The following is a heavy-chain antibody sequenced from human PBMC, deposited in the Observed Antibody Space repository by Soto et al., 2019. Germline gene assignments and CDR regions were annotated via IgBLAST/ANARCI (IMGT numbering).Heavy chain of an antibody. Sequence: SETLPLTCTVSGGSISSYYWNWIRQPPGKGLEWIGYIYYSGSTNYNPSLKSRVTISVDTSKNQFSLNLSSVTAADTAVYYCARDQATMVRGVSPSWFDPWGQRTMVTVSS. V-gene: IGHV4-59*12. D-gene: IGHD3-10*01. J-gene: IGHJ5*01. CDR1: GGSISSYY. CDR3: ARDQATMVRGVSPSWFDP. CDR2: IYYSGST.